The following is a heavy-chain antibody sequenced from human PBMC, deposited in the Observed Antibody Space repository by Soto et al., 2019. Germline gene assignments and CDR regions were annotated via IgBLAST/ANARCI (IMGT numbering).Heavy chain of an antibody. CDR2: INHSGKT. J-gene: IGHJ6*02. V-gene: IGHV4-34*01. Sequence: SETLSLTCAVDGGPFSGHSWSWVRQPPGKGLEWIGEINHSGKTNYNPSLMSRVTISVDTSKNQISLNLGSVTAADTAVYYCARAPYYDYIWGRRYGMDVWGQGTTVTVSS. CDR1: GGPFSGHS. D-gene: IGHD3-16*01. CDR3: ARAPYYDYIWGRRYGMDV.